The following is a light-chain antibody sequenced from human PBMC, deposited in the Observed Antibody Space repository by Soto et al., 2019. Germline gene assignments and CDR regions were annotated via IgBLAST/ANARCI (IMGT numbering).Light chain of an antibody. CDR3: QQYGSSPWT. CDR1: QSVASYY. J-gene: IGKJ1*01. CDR2: GAS. V-gene: IGKV3-20*01. Sequence: EVVVTQSPGTRSLSPGERATLSCRASQSVASYYLGWYQQKAGQAPRLLIYGASSRATGIPERFSGSGSGTDFTLTISRLEPEDFAVYYCQQYGSSPWTFGQGTKVDIK.